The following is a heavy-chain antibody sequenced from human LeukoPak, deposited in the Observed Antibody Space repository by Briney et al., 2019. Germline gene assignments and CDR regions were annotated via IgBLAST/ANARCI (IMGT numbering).Heavy chain of an antibody. V-gene: IGHV3-30-3*01. Sequence: PGRSLRLSCAASGFTFSSYAMHWVRQAPGKGLEWAAVISYVGSNKYYADSVKGRFTISRDNSKNTLYLQMNSLRAEDTAVYYCARADIAAAGTPRTYFDYWGQGTLVTVSS. CDR2: ISYVGSNK. CDR3: ARADIAAAGTPRTYFDY. CDR1: GFTFSSYA. J-gene: IGHJ4*02. D-gene: IGHD6-13*01.